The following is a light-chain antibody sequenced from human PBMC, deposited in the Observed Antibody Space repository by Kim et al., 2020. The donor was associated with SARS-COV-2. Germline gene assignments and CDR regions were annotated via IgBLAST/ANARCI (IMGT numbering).Light chain of an antibody. CDR3: ATWDDSLNGVV. V-gene: IGLV1-44*01. CDR2: TNN. Sequence: ELTQPPSASGTPGQRVTISCSGSSSNIGSNPVDWYQQFPGTAPKLLIYTNNQWPSGVPDRFSGSKSGTSASLAISGLQSEDEADYYCATWDDSLNGVVFGGGTQLTVL. J-gene: IGLJ2*01. CDR1: SSNIGSNP.